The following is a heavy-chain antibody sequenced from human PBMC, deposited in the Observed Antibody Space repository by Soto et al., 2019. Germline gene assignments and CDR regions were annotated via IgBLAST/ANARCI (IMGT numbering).Heavy chain of an antibody. D-gene: IGHD5-12*01. CDR3: AKANSGYGSFDH. V-gene: IGHV4-59*01. Sequence: SETLSLTCTVSGDSISNYYCSWIRQSPGKGLEWIGYIYYSGSTNYNPSLKSRVTISIDKSKNQFSLKLTSVTAADTTVYYCAKANSGYGSFDHWGQGMLVTVSS. CDR1: GDSISNYY. J-gene: IGHJ4*02. CDR2: IYYSGST.